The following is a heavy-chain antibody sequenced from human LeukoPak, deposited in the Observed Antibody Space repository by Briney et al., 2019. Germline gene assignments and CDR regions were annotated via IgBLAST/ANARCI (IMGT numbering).Heavy chain of an antibody. CDR2: IYSGGST. D-gene: IGHD3-10*01. V-gene: IGHV3-66*01. CDR1: GFTVSSNY. J-gene: IGHJ3*02. CDR3: ARGLQRPMVRSLYEGFDI. Sequence: GGSLRLSCVASGFTVSSNYVSWVRQAPGKGLEWVSVIYSGGSTNYADSVKGRFIISRDNSKNTLYLQMNSLRAEDTAVYYCARGLQRPMVRSLYEGFDIWGLGTLVTVSS.